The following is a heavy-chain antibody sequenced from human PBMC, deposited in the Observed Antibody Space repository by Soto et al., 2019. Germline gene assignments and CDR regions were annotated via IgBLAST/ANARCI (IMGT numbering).Heavy chain of an antibody. J-gene: IGHJ6*02. Sequence: ASVKVSCKASGYTFTSYGFSWVRQAPGQGLEWVAWIGANNGDTNSAEKFQGRVTLTTDTSTSTAYMELRSLRSDDTAVYYCARGGSAASGGFWSGYYPYYYYGMDVWGQGTTVTVSS. CDR1: GYTFTSYG. D-gene: IGHD3-3*01. CDR3: ARGGSAASGGFWSGYYPYYYYGMDV. CDR2: IGANNGDT. V-gene: IGHV1-18*01.